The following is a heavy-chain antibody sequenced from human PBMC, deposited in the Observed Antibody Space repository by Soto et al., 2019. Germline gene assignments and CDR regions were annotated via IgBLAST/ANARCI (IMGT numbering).Heavy chain of an antibody. CDR2: IDPSDSYT. CDR3: ETTPPGWSTPQAFDI. CDR1: GYSFTSYW. J-gene: IGHJ3*02. Sequence: GESLKISCKGSGYSFTSYWISWVRQMPGKGLEWMGRIDPSDSYTNYSPSFQGHVTISADKSISTAYLQWSSLKASDTAMYYCETTPPGWSTPQAFDIWGQGTMVTVSS. D-gene: IGHD1-26*01. V-gene: IGHV5-10-1*01.